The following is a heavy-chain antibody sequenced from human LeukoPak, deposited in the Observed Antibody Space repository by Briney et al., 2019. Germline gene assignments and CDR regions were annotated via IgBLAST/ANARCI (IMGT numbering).Heavy chain of an antibody. J-gene: IGHJ3*02. CDR1: GGSFSGYY. V-gene: IGHV4-34*01. Sequence: SETLSLTCAVYGGSFSGYYWSWIRQPPGKGLEWIGEINHSGSTNYNPSLKSRVTISADTSKNQFSLKLSSVTAADTAVYYCARYDCSSTSCYLDAFDIWGQGTMVTVSS. CDR2: INHSGST. D-gene: IGHD2-2*01. CDR3: ARYDCSSTSCYLDAFDI.